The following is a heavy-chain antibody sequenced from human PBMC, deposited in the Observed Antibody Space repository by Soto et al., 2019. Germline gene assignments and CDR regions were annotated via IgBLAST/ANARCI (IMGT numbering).Heavy chain of an antibody. V-gene: IGHV3-23*01. D-gene: IGHD3-10*01. Sequence: EVQLLESGGGLVQPGGSLRLSCAAAGFTFTNDAMSWVRRAPGKGLEWVAVISGTGGSTYYADYVKGRFTISRDNSENTMYLQMNSLRAEDTAVYYCAKGQFEVLGGAFDIWGQGTMVTVSS. CDR1: GFTFTNDA. J-gene: IGHJ3*02. CDR3: AKGQFEVLGGAFDI. CDR2: ISGTGGST.